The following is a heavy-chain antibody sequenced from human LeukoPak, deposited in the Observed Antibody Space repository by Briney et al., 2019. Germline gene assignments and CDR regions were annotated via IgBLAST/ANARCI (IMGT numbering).Heavy chain of an antibody. CDR2: IIPIFVTA. V-gene: IGHV1-69*13. CDR1: GGTFSSYA. CDR3: ARDRGNYDFWSGTKSYYYGMDV. J-gene: IGHJ6*02. D-gene: IGHD3-3*01. Sequence: GASVKVSCKASGGTFSSYAISWVRQAPGQGLEWMGGIIPIFVTANYAQKFQGRVTITADESTSTAYMELSSLRSEDTAVYYCARDRGNYDFWSGTKSYYYGMDVWGQGTTVTVSS.